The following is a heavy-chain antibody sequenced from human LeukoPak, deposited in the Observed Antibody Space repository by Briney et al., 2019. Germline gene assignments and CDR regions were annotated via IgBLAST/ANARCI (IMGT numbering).Heavy chain of an antibody. V-gene: IGHV4-4*07. CDR1: GGSISSYY. J-gene: IGHJ4*02. D-gene: IGHD4/OR15-4a*01. Sequence: SETLSLTCTVSGGSISSYYWSWIRQPAGKGLEWIGRIYTSGSTNYNPSLKSRVTISVDTSKNHFSLKLSSVTAADTPAYYCARVQTLRMIHSDYEDYWGQGTLVTVSS. CDR2: IYTSGST. CDR3: ARVQTLRMIHSDYEDY.